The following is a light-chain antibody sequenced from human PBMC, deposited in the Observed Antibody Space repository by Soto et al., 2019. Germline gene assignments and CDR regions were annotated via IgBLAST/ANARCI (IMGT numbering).Light chain of an antibody. J-gene: IGLJ2*01. CDR3: SSYTSSNTVI. CDR2: GVT. CDR1: SSDVGGYNY. V-gene: IGLV2-14*01. Sequence: QSALTQPASVSGSPGQSITISCTGTSSDVGGYNYVSWYQQYPGKAPKIIIHGVTTRPSGVSDRFSGSKSGNTASLTVSGLQAEDEADYYCSSYTSSNTVIFGGGTKVTVL.